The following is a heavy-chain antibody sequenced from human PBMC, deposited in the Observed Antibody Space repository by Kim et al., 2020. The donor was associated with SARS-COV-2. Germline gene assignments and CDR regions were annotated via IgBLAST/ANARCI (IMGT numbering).Heavy chain of an antibody. Sequence: TYAGYVKGRFTVSRDNTKNTLYLQMNSLRLEETAIYFCARGMGDYWGQGTLVTVSS. J-gene: IGHJ4*02. D-gene: IGHD2-8*01. V-gene: IGHV3-74*03. CDR3: ARGMGDY.